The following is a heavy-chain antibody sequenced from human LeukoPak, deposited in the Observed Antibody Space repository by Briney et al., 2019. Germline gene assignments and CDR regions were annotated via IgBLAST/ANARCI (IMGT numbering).Heavy chain of an antibody. D-gene: IGHD3-10*01. V-gene: IGHV4-61*02. J-gene: IGHJ4*02. CDR2: IYTSGST. Sequence: SETLSLTCTVSGGSISSGSYYWSWIRQPAGKGLEWIGRIYTSGSTNYNPSLKSRVTISLDTSKNQFSLKMSSVTAADTAVYYCAGNYYGSGSYYSEDRYWGQGTLVTVSS. CDR3: AGNYYGSGSYYSEDRY. CDR1: GGSISSGSYY.